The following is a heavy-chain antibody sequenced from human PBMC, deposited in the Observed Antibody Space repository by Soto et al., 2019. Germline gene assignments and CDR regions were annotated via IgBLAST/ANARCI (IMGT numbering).Heavy chain of an antibody. CDR2: ISYDGNNK. J-gene: IGHJ5*02. Sequence: QEQLVESGGGVVQPGRSQRLSCAASGFIFRSYTMHWVRQAPGKGLEWVATISYDGNNKGYADSVKGRFTISRDNSKNTLDLQMNSLRPEDTAVYYWARDRLTYSISSGNGFDPWGQGTLVTVSS. V-gene: IGHV3-30-3*01. D-gene: IGHD6-6*01. CDR3: ARDRLTYSISSGNGFDP. CDR1: GFIFRSYT.